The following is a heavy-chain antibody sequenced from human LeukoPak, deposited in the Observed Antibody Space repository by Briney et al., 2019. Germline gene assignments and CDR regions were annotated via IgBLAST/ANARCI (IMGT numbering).Heavy chain of an antibody. D-gene: IGHD3-10*01. CDR1: GGSITSYY. CDR3: ASSRITMVRGVSYYYGLDV. Sequence: SETLSLTCTVSGGSITSYYWSWIRQPPGKGLGWIGYIYYKGNTNSNPSLKSRVTISVDTSKNQFSLKLTSVTAADTAVYYCASSRITMVRGVSYYYGLDVWGQGTTVTVSS. J-gene: IGHJ6*02. CDR2: IYYKGNT. V-gene: IGHV4-59*01.